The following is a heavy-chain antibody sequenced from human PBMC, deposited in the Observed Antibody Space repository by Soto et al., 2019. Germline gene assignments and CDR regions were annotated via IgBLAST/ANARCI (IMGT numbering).Heavy chain of an antibody. CDR3: ATGAPATAMVDY. Sequence: ASVKVSCKVSGYTLTELSMHWVRQAPGKGLEWMGGFDPEDGETIYAQKFQGRVTMTEDTSTDTAYMELSSLRSEVTAVYYCATGAPATAMVDYWGQGTLVTVSS. J-gene: IGHJ4*02. D-gene: IGHD5-18*01. V-gene: IGHV1-24*01. CDR2: FDPEDGET. CDR1: GYTLTELS.